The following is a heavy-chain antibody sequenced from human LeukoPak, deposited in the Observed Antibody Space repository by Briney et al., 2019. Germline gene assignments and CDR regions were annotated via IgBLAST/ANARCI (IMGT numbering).Heavy chain of an antibody. J-gene: IGHJ3*02. Sequence: GGSLRLSCAASGFTFSSYAMSWVRQAPGKGLEWVSAISGSGGSTYYADSVKGRFTISRDNSKSTLYLQMNSLRAEDTAVYYCAKAIHYDYVWGSYRNDAFDIWGQGTMVTVSS. V-gene: IGHV3-23*01. CDR3: AKAIHYDYVWGSYRNDAFDI. CDR1: GFTFSSYA. D-gene: IGHD3-16*02. CDR2: ISGSGGST.